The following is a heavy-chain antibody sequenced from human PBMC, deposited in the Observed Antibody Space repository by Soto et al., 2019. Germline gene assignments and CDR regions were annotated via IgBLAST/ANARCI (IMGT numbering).Heavy chain of an antibody. D-gene: IGHD3-3*01. CDR2: ISGSGGST. CDR3: AKDWYFGSTIFGLMFDY. CDR1: GFTFRVYA. Sequence: GGSLRLSCAASGFTFRVYAMSWVRQAPGKGLEWVSAISGSGGSTNYADSVKGRFTISRDNSKNTLYLQMNSLRAEDTAVYYCAKDWYFGSTIFGLMFDYWGQGTLVTVSS. V-gene: IGHV3-23*01. J-gene: IGHJ4*02.